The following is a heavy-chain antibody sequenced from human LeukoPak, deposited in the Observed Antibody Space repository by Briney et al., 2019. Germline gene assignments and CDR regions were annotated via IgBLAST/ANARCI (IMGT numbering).Heavy chain of an antibody. CDR2: IIPIFGTA. D-gene: IGHD3-16*01. V-gene: IGHV1-69*05. Sequence: SVKVSCKASGCTFTSYAISWVRQAPGQGLEWVGGIIPIFGTANYAQKFQGRVTITTDKSKSTDYMELSSMRSEDTAVYYCARGGVYDYAPFDYWGQGTLVTVSS. J-gene: IGHJ4*02. CDR1: GCTFTSYA. CDR3: ARGGVYDYAPFDY.